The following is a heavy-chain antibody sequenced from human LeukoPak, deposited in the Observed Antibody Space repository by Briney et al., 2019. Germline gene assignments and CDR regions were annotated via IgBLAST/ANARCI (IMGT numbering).Heavy chain of an antibody. Sequence: GGPLRLSCAPSGFIFSIYAMQWLRQAPGKGLEGVAITSYDGTNKLYEDSVKGLFTISRDNSKNTVYLQMNSLSAEDTAVYYCVRGGLFSSSWYGPLDYWGPGTLVTVSS. CDR3: VRGGLFSSSWYGPLDY. D-gene: IGHD6-13*01. CDR2: TSYDGTNK. CDR1: GFIFSIYA. V-gene: IGHV3-30-3*01. J-gene: IGHJ4*02.